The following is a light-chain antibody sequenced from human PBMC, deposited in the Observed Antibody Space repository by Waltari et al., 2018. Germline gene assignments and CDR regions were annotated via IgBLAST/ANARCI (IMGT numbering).Light chain of an antibody. CDR1: DMGNQG. Sequence: SYVLTQPPSVSLAPGTTATITCGGRDMGNQGVNGYQQRPGQAPVLVVYDDRDRPSRIPERFSGSISGNVATLTVNRVEAEDEADYYCQVWDSSRDPLLIGGGTKLTVL. J-gene: IGLJ2*01. V-gene: IGLV3-21*03. CDR3: QVWDSSRDPLL. CDR2: DDR.